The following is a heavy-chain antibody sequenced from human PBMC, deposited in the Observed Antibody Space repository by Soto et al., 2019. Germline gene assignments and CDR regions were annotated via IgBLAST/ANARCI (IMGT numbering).Heavy chain of an antibody. J-gene: IGHJ4*02. CDR3: ATSTVGATTGEVGLDY. Sequence: GGSLRLSCAASGFTFSSYGMHWVRQAPGKGLEWVAVISYDGSNKYYADSVKGRFTISRDNSKNTLYLQMNSLRAEDTAVYYCATSTVGATTGEVGLDYWGQGTLVTVSS. CDR2: ISYDGSNK. CDR1: GFTFSSYG. V-gene: IGHV3-30*03. D-gene: IGHD1-26*01.